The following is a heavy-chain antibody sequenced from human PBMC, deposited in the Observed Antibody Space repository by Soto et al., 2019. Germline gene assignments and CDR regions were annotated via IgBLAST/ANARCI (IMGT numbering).Heavy chain of an antibody. Sequence: ASVKVSCKASGYTFTSYGISWVRQAPGQGLEWMGWISAYNGNTNYAQKLQGRVTMTTDTSTSTAYMELRSLRSDDTAVYYCARDPSPLQYCSGGSCSFFDYWGQGTLVTVSS. V-gene: IGHV1-18*01. CDR1: GYTFTSYG. CDR2: ISAYNGNT. D-gene: IGHD2-15*01. J-gene: IGHJ4*02. CDR3: ARDPSPLQYCSGGSCSFFDY.